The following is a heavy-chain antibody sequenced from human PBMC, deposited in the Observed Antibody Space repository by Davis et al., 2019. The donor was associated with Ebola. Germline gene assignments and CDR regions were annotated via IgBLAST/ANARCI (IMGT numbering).Heavy chain of an antibody. CDR2: IRSEATSQ. J-gene: IGHJ3*02. CDR1: GFTFSRYG. V-gene: IGHV3-30*02. Sequence: GGSLRLSCEASGFTFSRYGMHWVRQAPGKGLEWVAFIRSEATSQDYGKSVQGRFFISRDDSKNMLYLQMNNLGAEDTAVYYCAKDQGGSYRLDDAFDIWGQGTMVTVSS. CDR3: AKDQGGSYRLDDAFDI. D-gene: IGHD1-26*01.